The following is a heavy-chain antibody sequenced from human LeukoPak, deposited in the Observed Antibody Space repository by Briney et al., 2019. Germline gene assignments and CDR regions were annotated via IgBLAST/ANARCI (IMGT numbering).Heavy chain of an antibody. V-gene: IGHV4-34*01. CDR3: ARGVGRHYYDSSGRYYFDY. CDR1: GGSFSGYY. CDR2: INHSGST. Sequence: SGTLSLTCAVYGGSFSGYYWSWIRQPPGKGLEWIGEINHSGSTNYNPSLKSRVTISVDTSKNQFSLKLSSVTAADTAVYYCARGVGRHYYDSSGRYYFDYWGQGTLVTVSS. D-gene: IGHD3-22*01. J-gene: IGHJ4*02.